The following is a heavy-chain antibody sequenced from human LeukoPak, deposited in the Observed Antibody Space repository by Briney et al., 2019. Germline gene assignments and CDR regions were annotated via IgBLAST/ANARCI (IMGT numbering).Heavy chain of an antibody. CDR2: IYTSGST. CDR1: GGSISSSSYY. Sequence: PSETLSLTCTVSGGSISSSSYYWGWIRQPPGKGLEWIGRIYTSGSTNYNPSLKSRVTMSVDTSKNQFSLKLSSVTAADTAVYYCASATGDRSIAARHHGWDAFDIWGQGTMVTVSS. J-gene: IGHJ3*02. D-gene: IGHD6-6*01. CDR3: ASATGDRSIAARHHGWDAFDI. V-gene: IGHV4-61*05.